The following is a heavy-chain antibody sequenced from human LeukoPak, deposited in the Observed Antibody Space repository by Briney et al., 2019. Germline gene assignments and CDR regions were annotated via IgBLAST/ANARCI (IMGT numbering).Heavy chain of an antibody. CDR2: ISYDGSNK. V-gene: IGHV3-30-3*01. Sequence: GGSLRLSCAASGFTFSSYAMHWVRQAPGKGLEWVAVISYDGSNKYYADSVKGRFTISRDNSKNTLYLQMNSLRAEDTAVYYCARDNTVGALDYWGQGTLVTVSS. CDR3: ARDNTVGALDY. CDR1: GFTFSSYA. D-gene: IGHD4-23*01. J-gene: IGHJ4*02.